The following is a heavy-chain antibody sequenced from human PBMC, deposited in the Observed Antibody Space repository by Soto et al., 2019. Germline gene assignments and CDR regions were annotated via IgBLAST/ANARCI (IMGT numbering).Heavy chain of an antibody. Sequence: PSETLSLTCTVSGGSISSGGYYWSWIRQHPGKGLEWIGYIYYSGSTYYNPSLKSRVTISVDTSKNQFSLKLSSVTAADTAVYYCATDGDYGDSYMDVWGQGTTVTVSS. CDR3: ATDGDYGDSYMDV. CDR1: GGSISSGGYY. J-gene: IGHJ6*02. D-gene: IGHD4-17*01. V-gene: IGHV4-31*03. CDR2: IYYSGST.